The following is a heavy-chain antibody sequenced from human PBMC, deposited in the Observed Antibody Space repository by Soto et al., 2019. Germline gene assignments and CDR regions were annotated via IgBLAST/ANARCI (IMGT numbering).Heavy chain of an antibody. V-gene: IGHV1-58*01. CDR1: GFTFSNSA. Sequence: SVKVSCKASGFTFSNSALQWVRQARGQRLEWLGWIAVGSGNTNYAQRFQERVTITRDISTSTAYMELSSLRSEDTAVYYCASLGELLGDYGETYFDYWGQGTLVTVSS. D-gene: IGHD3-16*01. CDR3: ASLGELLGDYGETYFDY. J-gene: IGHJ4*02. CDR2: IAVGSGNT.